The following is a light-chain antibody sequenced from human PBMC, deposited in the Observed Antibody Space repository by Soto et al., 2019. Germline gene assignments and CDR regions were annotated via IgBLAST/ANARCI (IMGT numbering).Light chain of an antibody. CDR1: SSNIGAGYD. CDR3: QSYDSCLSGYV. Sequence: QTVVTQPPSVSGAPGQRVTIYCTGSSSNIGAGYDVHWYQQLPGTAPKLLIYGSRNRPSGVPDRFSGSKSGTSASLAIAGLQDEDEADYYCQSYDSCLSGYVFGTGTKLTVL. J-gene: IGLJ1*01. CDR2: GSR. V-gene: IGLV1-40*01.